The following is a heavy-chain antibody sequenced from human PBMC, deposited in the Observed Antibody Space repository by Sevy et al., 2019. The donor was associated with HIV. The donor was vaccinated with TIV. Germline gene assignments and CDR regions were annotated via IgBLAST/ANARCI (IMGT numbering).Heavy chain of an antibody. D-gene: IGHD2-8*01. J-gene: IGHJ4*02. V-gene: IGHV3-30*01. Sequence: GGSLRLSCAASGFSFSHYPMHWVRQAPGKGLEWVALISYDGVNQYYAASVKGRFTVSRDNSKNTLYLQMNSLRAEDTGVYYCAREVGRGEYLIYAYLDYWGQGALVTVSS. CDR2: ISYDGVNQ. CDR1: GFSFSHYP. CDR3: AREVGRGEYLIYAYLDY.